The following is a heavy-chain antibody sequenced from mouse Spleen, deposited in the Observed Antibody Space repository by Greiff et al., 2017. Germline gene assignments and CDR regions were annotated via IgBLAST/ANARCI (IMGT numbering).Heavy chain of an antibody. CDR2: IDPSDSYT. V-gene: IGHV1-50*01. J-gene: IGHJ2*01. D-gene: IGHD2-1*01. Sequence: QVQLQQPGAELVKPGASVKLSCKASGYTFTSYWMQWVKQRPGQGLEWIGEIDPSDSYTNYNQKFKGKATLTVDTSSSTAYMQLSSLTSEDSAVXYCASGGGNAFDYWGQGTTLTVSS. CDR1: GYTFTSYW. CDR3: ASGGGNAFDY.